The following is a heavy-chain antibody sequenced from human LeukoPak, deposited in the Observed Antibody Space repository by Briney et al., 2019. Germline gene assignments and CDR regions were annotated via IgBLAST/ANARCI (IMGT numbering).Heavy chain of an antibody. CDR1: GFTFSSYA. D-gene: IGHD2-21*02. CDR2: ISGSGGST. Sequence: GGSLRLSCAASGFTFSSYAMSWVRQAPGKGLEWVSAISGSGGSTYYADSVKGRFTISRDNTKNSLFLQMHGLRVEDTAVYYCARADDFSGDYWGPGTLVTVPS. CDR3: ARADDFSGDY. V-gene: IGHV3-23*01. J-gene: IGHJ4*02.